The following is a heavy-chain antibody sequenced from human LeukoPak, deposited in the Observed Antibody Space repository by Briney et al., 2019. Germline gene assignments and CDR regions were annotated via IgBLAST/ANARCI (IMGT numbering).Heavy chain of an antibody. CDR3: ARYVDTATNWFDP. Sequence: SETLSLTCTVSGGSISSYYWSWIRQPPGKGLEWIGYIYYSGSTNYNPSLKSRVTISVDTSKNQFSLKLSSVTAADTAVYYCARYVDTATNWFDPWGQGTLVTVYS. J-gene: IGHJ5*02. V-gene: IGHV4-59*01. CDR1: GGSISSYY. D-gene: IGHD5-18*01. CDR2: IYYSGST.